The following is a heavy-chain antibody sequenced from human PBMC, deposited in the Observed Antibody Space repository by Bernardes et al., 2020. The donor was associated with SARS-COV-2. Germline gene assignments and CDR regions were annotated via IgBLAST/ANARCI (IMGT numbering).Heavy chain of an antibody. J-gene: IGHJ4*02. D-gene: IGHD3-9*01. V-gene: IGHV4-61*01. Sequence: TLSLTCTVSGDSMNSRRYYWSWIRQPPGKGLEWIGYIYYSGSTNYNPSLKSRVTISVDTSKNQFSLKLSSVTAADTAVYYCAREGARNYDILTGYTRPYYFDYWGQGTLVTVSS. CDR1: GDSMNSRRYY. CDR3: AREGARNYDILTGYTRPYYFDY. CDR2: IYYSGST.